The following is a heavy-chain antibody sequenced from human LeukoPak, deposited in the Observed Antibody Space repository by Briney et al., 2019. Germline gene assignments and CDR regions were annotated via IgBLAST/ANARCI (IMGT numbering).Heavy chain of an antibody. CDR2: IYYSGST. V-gene: IGHV4-39*07. CDR1: GGSISSSSYY. J-gene: IGHJ4*02. Sequence: SETLSLTCTVSGGSISSSSYYWGWIRQPPGKGLEWIGSIYYSGSTYYNPSLKSRVTISVDTSKNQFSLKLSSVTAADTAVYYCTRANGYGLIDYWGQGTLVTVSS. D-gene: IGHD3-10*01. CDR3: TRANGYGLIDY.